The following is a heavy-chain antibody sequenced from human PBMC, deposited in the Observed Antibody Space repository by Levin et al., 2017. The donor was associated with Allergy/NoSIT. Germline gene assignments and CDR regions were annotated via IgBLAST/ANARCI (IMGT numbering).Heavy chain of an antibody. D-gene: IGHD6-13*01. Sequence: SCTVSGVSINSHYWSWIRQPPGKGLEWIGYIYSSGSTIYNPSLKSRGTNYNPSLQSRVTISVDTSKNQFSLKLNSVTAADTAVYYCARVGIAAAGAMQLDYWGQGTLVTVSS. CDR3: ARVGIAAAGAMQLDY. CDR2: IYSSGSTIYNPSLKSRGT. V-gene: IGHV4-59*11. CDR1: GVSINSHY. J-gene: IGHJ4*02.